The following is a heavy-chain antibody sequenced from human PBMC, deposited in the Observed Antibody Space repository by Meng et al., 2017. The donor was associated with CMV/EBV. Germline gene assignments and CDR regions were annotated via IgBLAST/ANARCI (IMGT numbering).Heavy chain of an antibody. Sequence: IPLKESCLTLVKPTTALPLTVTFSAFSVRTSGVGVGWIRQPPGKALEWLALIYWDDDKRYSPSLKSRLTITKDTSKNQVVLTMTNMDPVDTATYYCAHRGRIAAAGTDWFDPWGQGTLVTVSS. CDR1: AFSVRTSGVG. J-gene: IGHJ5*02. CDR3: AHRGRIAAAGTDWFDP. D-gene: IGHD6-13*01. CDR2: IYWDDDK. V-gene: IGHV2-5*02.